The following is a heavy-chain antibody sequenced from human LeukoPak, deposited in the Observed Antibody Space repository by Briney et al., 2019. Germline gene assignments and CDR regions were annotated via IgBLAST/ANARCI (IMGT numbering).Heavy chain of an antibody. CDR2: IYYSGNT. J-gene: IGHJ6*03. CDR3: ARERVGYCSSTSCFTDYYYYYMDV. V-gene: IGHV4-39*07. CDR1: GGSISSSSYS. D-gene: IGHD2-2*02. Sequence: SSETLSLTCTVSGGSISSSSYSWGWIRQPPGKGLEWIGSIYYSGNTYYNPSLKSRVTMSVDTSKNQFSLKLSSVTAADTAVYYCARERVGYCSSTSCFTDYYYYYMDVWGKGTTVTVSS.